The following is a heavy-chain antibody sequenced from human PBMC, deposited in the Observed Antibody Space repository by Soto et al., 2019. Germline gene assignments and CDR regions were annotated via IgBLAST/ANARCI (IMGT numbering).Heavy chain of an antibody. CDR3: TTDPAKDIVLMVYDSYYYYGMDV. CDR1: GFTFSNAW. D-gene: IGHD2-8*01. V-gene: IGHV3-15*07. Sequence: GGSLRLSCAASGFTFSNAWMNWVRQAPGKGLEWVGRIKSKTDGGTTDYAAPVKGRFTISRDDSKNTLYLQMNSLKTEDTAVYYCTTDPAKDIVLMVYDSYYYYGMDVWGQGTTVTVSS. J-gene: IGHJ6*02. CDR2: IKSKTDGGTT.